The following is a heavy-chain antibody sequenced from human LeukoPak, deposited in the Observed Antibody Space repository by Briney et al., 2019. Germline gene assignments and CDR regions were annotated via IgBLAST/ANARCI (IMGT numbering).Heavy chain of an antibody. CDR1: GGTFSSYA. V-gene: IGHV1-69*05. Sequence: SEKVSCNASGGTFSSYAISWMRQAPGPGLEWMGRIIPIFGTAKYAQKFQGRVTITTDEYTSTAYMDLSSMRSEDTAVYYCASNTPSYYYDSSGYAYYWGQGTLVTGSS. D-gene: IGHD3-22*01. CDR3: ASNTPSYYYDSSGYAYY. CDR2: IIPIFGTA. J-gene: IGHJ4*02.